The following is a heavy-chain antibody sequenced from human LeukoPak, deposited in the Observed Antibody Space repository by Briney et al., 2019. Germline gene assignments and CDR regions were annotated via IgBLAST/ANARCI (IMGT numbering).Heavy chain of an antibody. V-gene: IGHV3-23*01. J-gene: IGHJ4*02. Sequence: PGGSLRLSCAVSGLTFNNYAMSWVRQAPGKGLEWVSGISGRGASKYYADSVKGRFIISRDNSKNTLYLQMNSLRAEDTAVYYCAKGVVVAPDVTPFDYWGQGTLVTVSS. D-gene: IGHD2-2*01. CDR1: GLTFNNYA. CDR2: ISGRGASK. CDR3: AKGVVVAPDVTPFDY.